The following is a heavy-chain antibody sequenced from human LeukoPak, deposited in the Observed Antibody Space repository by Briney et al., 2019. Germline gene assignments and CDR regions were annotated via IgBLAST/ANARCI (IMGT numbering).Heavy chain of an antibody. V-gene: IGHV3-7*01. J-gene: IGHJ5*02. CDR1: GFTFNNYW. D-gene: IGHD3-10*01. CDR2: INQDGSEK. Sequence: GGSLRLSCVASGFTFNNYWMNWVRQAPGKGPEWVANINQDGSEKSFVDSVKGRFTFSRDNARYSVYLQMNSLRVEDTAVYYCARSPYGSGNFYNLGNWFDPWGQGTLVTVSS. CDR3: ARSPYGSGNFYNLGNWFDP.